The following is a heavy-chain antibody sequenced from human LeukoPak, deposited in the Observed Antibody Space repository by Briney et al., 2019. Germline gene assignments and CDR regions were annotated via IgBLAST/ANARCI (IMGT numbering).Heavy chain of an antibody. V-gene: IGHV1-69*05. CDR2: IIPIFGTA. D-gene: IGHD3-22*01. Sequence: SVKASCKASGYTFTSYYMHWVRQAPGQGLEWMGGIIPIFGTANYAQKFQGRVTITTDESTSTAYMELSSLRSEDTAVYYCARDSSFYYDARGAFDIWGQGTMVTVSS. CDR3: ARDSSFYYDARGAFDI. CDR1: GYTFTSYY. J-gene: IGHJ3*02.